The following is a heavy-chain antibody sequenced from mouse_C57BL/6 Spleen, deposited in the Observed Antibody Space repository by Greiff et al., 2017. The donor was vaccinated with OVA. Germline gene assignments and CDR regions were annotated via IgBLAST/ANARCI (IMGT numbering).Heavy chain of an antibody. Sequence: QLQQPGAELVKPGASVKLSCKASGYTFTSYWMHWVKQRPGQGLEWIGMIHPNSGSTNYNEKFKSKATLTVDKSSSTAYMQLSSLTSEDSAVYYCARSTVVATPYYFDYWGQGTTLTVSS. CDR3: ARSTVVATPYYFDY. D-gene: IGHD1-1*01. CDR2: IHPNSGST. V-gene: IGHV1-64*01. CDR1: GYTFTSYW. J-gene: IGHJ2*01.